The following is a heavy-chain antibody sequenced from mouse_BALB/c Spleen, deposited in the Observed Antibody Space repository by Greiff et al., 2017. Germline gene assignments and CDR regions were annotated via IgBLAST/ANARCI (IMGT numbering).Heavy chain of an antibody. CDR3: ARSDYGNCFAY. CDR1: GYAFSSYW. V-gene: IGHV1-80*01. Sequence: QVQLLQSGAGLVRPGSSVKLSCKASGYAFSSYWMNWVKQRPGQGLEWIGQIYPGDGDTNYNGKFKGKATLTADKTSSTSYMQLSSLTSEDSAVYFGARSDYGNCFAYWGQGTLVTVSA. CDR2: IYPGDGDT. J-gene: IGHJ3*01. D-gene: IGHD2-1*01.